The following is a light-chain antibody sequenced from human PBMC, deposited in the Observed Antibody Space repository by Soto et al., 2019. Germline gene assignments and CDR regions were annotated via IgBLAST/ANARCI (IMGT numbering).Light chain of an antibody. Sequence: EAVLTQSPGTLSLSPGERVTLSCRASQRVSYLAWYQQKPGQAPRLLIYGASSRATGIPDRFSGSGSGTDFNLTISRLEPEDFSVYYCQQYDSSPTSWTFGQGTTVEVK. CDR1: QRVSY. CDR3: QQYDSSPTSWT. CDR2: GAS. V-gene: IGKV3-20*01. J-gene: IGKJ1*01.